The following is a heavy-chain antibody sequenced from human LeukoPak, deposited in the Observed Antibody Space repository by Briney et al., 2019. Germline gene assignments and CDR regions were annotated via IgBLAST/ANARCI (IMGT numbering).Heavy chain of an antibody. CDR2: ISSSSSTI. CDR1: GFTFSSYS. D-gene: IGHD3-3*01. V-gene: IGHV3-48*01. J-gene: IGHJ3*02. CDR3: ARDPRFLEWLPATGFDAFDI. Sequence: PGGSLRLSCAASGFTFSSYSMNWVRQAPGKGLEWVSYISSSSSTIYYADSVKGRFTISRDNAKNSLYLQMNSLRAEDTAVYYCARDPRFLEWLPATGFDAFDIWGQGTMVTVSS.